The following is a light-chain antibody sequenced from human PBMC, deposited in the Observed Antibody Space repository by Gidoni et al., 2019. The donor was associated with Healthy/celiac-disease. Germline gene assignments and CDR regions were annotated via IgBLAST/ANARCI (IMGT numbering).Light chain of an antibody. J-gene: IGKJ4*02. CDR1: QSISSY. Sequence: DIQLTQSPASLSASVGDRVTITCRASQSISSYLHWYHQKPGKAPNILIYAASSVQSGVPSRFSGSGSGTDFTLTISSLQPEDFATYYCQQSYSTPLTFGGGTKVEIK. CDR2: AAS. CDR3: QQSYSTPLT. V-gene: IGKV1-39*01.